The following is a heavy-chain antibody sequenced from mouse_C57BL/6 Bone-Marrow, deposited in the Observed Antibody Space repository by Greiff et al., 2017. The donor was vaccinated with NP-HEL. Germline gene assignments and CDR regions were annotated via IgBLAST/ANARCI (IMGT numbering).Heavy chain of an antibody. D-gene: IGHD2-4*01. CDR3: ARSIYYDYADDPFYAMDY. V-gene: IGHV7-3*01. CDR1: GFTFTDYY. CDR2: IRNKANGYTT. Sequence: EVQGVESGGGLVQPGGSLSLSCAASGFTFTDYYMSWVRQPPGKALEWLVFIRNKANGYTTEYSASVNGRFTISRDNSQSILYLQMNALRAEDSATYYCARSIYYDYADDPFYAMDYWGQGTSVTVSA. J-gene: IGHJ4*01.